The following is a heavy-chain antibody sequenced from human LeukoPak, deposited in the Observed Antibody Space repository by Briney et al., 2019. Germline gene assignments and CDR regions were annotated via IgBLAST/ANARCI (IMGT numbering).Heavy chain of an antibody. Sequence: GGSLRLSCAASGFTFSNAWMSWVRQAPGKGLEWVGRIKSKTDGGTTDYAAPVKGRFTISRDDSKNTLYLQMNSLKTEDTAVYYCTTAPSLLWFGECAFDIWGQGTMVTVSS. D-gene: IGHD3-10*01. CDR2: IKSKTDGGTT. CDR3: TTAPSLLWFGECAFDI. V-gene: IGHV3-15*01. CDR1: GFTFSNAW. J-gene: IGHJ3*02.